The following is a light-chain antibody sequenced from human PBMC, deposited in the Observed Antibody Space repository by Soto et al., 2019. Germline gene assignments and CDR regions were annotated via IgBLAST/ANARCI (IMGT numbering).Light chain of an antibody. CDR3: SSYTTRNTEA. Sequence: QSVLTQPASVSGSPGQSITISCIGTSSDVGAFNYVSWYQHHPGKAPKLIIYDVTDRPSGVSNRFSASKSGNTASLTIPGLQAEDEADYYCSSYTTRNTEAFGTGTKVTV. J-gene: IGLJ1*01. CDR2: DVT. CDR1: SSDVGAFNY. V-gene: IGLV2-14*03.